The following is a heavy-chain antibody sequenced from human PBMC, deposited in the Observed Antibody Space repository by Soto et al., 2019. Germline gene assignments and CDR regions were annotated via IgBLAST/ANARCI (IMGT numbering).Heavy chain of an antibody. CDR3: SRGQEFGSNSDVFGV. D-gene: IGHD2-15*01. J-gene: IGHJ3*01. CDR1: GGSFSREA. V-gene: IGHV1-69*12. CDR2: ILPFFGTA. Sequence: QVQLVQSGAEVKKPGSSVKVSCKASGGSFSREAINWVRQAPGQGPEWMGGILPFFGTADYAQKFQGIVTITAVVSTTTAYMDLSSRTFEDTAVYYCSRGQEFGSNSDVFGVWCQGTMVTVSS.